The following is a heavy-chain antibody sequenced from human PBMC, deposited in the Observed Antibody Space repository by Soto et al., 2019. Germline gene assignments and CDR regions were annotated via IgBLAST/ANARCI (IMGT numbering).Heavy chain of an antibody. CDR2: ISYDGSNK. V-gene: IGHV3-30-3*01. CDR1: GFTFSSYA. J-gene: IGHJ3*02. CDR3: ARAYDSSGYYYVNDAFDI. D-gene: IGHD3-22*01. Sequence: QVQLVESGGGVVQPGRSLRLSCAASGFTFSSYAMHWGRQAPGKGLEWVAVISYDGSNKYYADSVKGRFTISRDNSKNPLYLQMNSMRAEDTAVYYCARAYDSSGYYYVNDAFDIWGQGTMVTVSS.